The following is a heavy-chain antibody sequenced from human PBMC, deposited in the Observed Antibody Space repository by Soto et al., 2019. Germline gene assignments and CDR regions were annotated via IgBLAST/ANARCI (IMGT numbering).Heavy chain of an antibody. J-gene: IGHJ3*02. V-gene: IGHV4-31*03. CDR1: GGSISSGGYY. CDR3: ASQAMVRPGVWNAFDI. Sequence: QVQLQESGPGLVKPSQTLSLTCTVSGGSISSGGYYWSWIRQHPGKGLEWIGYIYSSGSTYSPPSPTSRVTISVDTSKNEVSLKLSSVTAADTAVYYCASQAMVRPGVWNAFDICGQVTMVTVSS. CDR2: IYSSGST. D-gene: IGHD5-18*01.